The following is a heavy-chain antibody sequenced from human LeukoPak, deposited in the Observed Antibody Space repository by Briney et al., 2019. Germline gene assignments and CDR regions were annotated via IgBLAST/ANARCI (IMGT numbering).Heavy chain of an antibody. CDR3: ARVLYNTVTTSHEFDY. CDR1: GFTVSANY. V-gene: IGHV3-53*01. D-gene: IGHD4-17*01. CDR2: IYSGGNT. J-gene: IGHJ4*02. Sequence: PGGSLRLSCAVSGFTVSANYMSWVRQAPGKGLEWVSVIYSGGNTYYADSVKGRFTIARDNSRNTLYLQMNSLRAEDTAVYYCARVLYNTVTTSHEFDYWGQGTLVTVSS.